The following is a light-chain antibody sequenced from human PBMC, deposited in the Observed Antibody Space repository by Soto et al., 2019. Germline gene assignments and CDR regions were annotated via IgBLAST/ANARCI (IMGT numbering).Light chain of an antibody. V-gene: IGKV3-15*01. CDR2: GAS. CDR3: QHYNNWPPYT. CDR1: ESVSSN. Sequence: EIVMTQSPATLTVSPGERATLSCRASESVSSNLAWYQQKPGQAPRLLIYGASTSATGIPARFSGSGSGTAFTLTFSSLQSEDFAVYYCQHYNNWPPYTFGQGTKLEIK. J-gene: IGKJ2*01.